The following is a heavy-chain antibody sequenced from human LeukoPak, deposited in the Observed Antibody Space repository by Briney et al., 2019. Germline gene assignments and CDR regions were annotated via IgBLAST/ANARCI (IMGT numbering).Heavy chain of an antibody. Sequence: GSLRLSCAASGFTFDDYGMSWVRQAPGKGLEWVSGINWNGGSTGYADSVKGRFTISRDNAKNSLYLQMNSLRAGDTALYYCARERTYYYDSNPDYFDYWGQGTLVTVSS. CDR1: GFTFDDYG. D-gene: IGHD3-22*01. J-gene: IGHJ4*02. CDR3: ARERTYYYDSNPDYFDY. V-gene: IGHV3-20*04. CDR2: INWNGGST.